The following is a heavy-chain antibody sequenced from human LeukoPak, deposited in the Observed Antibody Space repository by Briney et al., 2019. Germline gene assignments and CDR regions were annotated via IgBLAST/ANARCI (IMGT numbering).Heavy chain of an antibody. CDR3: ASYNWNDVRHWFDP. V-gene: IGHV4-34*01. D-gene: IGHD1-1*01. Sequence: PSETLSLTCAVYGGSFSGYYWSWIRQPPGKGLEWIEEINHSGSTNYNPSLKSRVTISVDTSKNQFSLRLSSVTAAGTAVYYCASYNWNDVRHWFDPWGQGTLVTVSS. CDR2: INHSGST. J-gene: IGHJ5*02. CDR1: GGSFSGYY.